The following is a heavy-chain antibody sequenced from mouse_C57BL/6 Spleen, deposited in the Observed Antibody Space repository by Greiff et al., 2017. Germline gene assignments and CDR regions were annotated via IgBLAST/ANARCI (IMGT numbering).Heavy chain of an antibody. CDR3: ARSRDDVYRRYFDV. CDR1: GYTFTSYW. V-gene: IGHV1-69*01. J-gene: IGHJ1*03. D-gene: IGHD2-3*01. Sequence: QVQLQQPGAELVMPGASVKLSCKASGYTFTSYWMHWVKQRPGQGLEWIGEIDPSDSYTNYNQKFKGKSTLTVDKSSSTAYMQLSSLTSEDSAVYYCARSRDDVYRRYFDVWGTGPTVTVSS. CDR2: IDPSDSYT.